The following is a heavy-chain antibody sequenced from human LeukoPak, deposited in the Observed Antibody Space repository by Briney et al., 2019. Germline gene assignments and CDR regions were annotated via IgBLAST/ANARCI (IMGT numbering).Heavy chain of an antibody. D-gene: IGHD6-13*01. V-gene: IGHV1-2*02. CDR3: ARADPMYSSSWYWGLPSDY. CDR1: GYTFTSYG. CDR2: INPNSGGT. Sequence: ASVTVSCKASGYTFTSYGISWVRQAPGQGLEWMGWINPNSGGTNYAQKFQGRVTMTRDTSISTAYMELSRLRSDDTAVYYCARADPMYSSSWYWGLPSDYWGQGTLVTVSS. J-gene: IGHJ4*02.